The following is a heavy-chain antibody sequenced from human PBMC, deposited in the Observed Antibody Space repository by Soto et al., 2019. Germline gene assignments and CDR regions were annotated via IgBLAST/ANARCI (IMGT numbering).Heavy chain of an antibody. CDR2: IYYSGST. CDR1: GGSISSSSYY. CDR3: ARRDIVVVPAAQPYNWFDP. J-gene: IGHJ5*02. V-gene: IGHV4-39*01. Sequence: QLQLQESGPGLVKPSETLSLTCTVSGGSISSSSYYWGWIRQPPGKGLEWIGSIYYSGSTYYNPSPKSPVTLSVDRSKHQFSLKLSSVTAADTAVYYCARRDIVVVPAAQPYNWFDPWGQGTLVTVSS. D-gene: IGHD2-2*01.